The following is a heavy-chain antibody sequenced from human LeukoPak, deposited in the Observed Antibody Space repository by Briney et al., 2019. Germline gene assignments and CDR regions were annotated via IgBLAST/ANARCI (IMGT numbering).Heavy chain of an antibody. J-gene: IGHJ4*02. CDR2: INSDGSST. CDR3: AREQRWLQDLDY. CDR1: GFTFSTYW. D-gene: IGHD5-24*01. Sequence: GGSLRLSCAASGFTFSTYWMSWVRQAPGKGLVWVSRINSDGSSTSYADSVKGRFTISRDNAKNTLYLQMNSLRAEDTAVYYCAREQRWLQDLDYWGQGTLVTVSS. V-gene: IGHV3-74*01.